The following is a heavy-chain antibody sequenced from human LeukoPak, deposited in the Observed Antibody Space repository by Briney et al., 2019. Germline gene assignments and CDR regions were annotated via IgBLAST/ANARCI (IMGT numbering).Heavy chain of an antibody. D-gene: IGHD2-21*01. J-gene: IGHJ4*02. CDR3: ARQPGAYCGGDCYRDY. CDR2: IYPGDSDT. Sequence: GESLKISCKGSGYSFTSYWIGWVRQMPGKGLEWMGIIYPGDSDTRYSPSFQGQVTISADKSVSTAYLQWSSPKASDTAMYYCARQPGAYCGGDCYRDYWGQGTLVTVSS. CDR1: GYSFTSYW. V-gene: IGHV5-51*01.